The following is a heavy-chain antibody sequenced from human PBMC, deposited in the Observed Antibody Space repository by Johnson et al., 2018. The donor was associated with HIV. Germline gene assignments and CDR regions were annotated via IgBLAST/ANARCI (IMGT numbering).Heavy chain of an antibody. V-gene: IGHV3-30*18. CDR3: AKGQVVVAATSAFDI. Sequence: QVQLVESGGGVVQPGRSLRLSCAGSGFTFSSYGMHWVRQAPGKGLEWVALISHDGSNKYYADSVKGRFTISRDNSKNTLYVQMNSLRGEDTAVYYCAKGQVVVAATSAFDIWGQGTMVTVSS. CDR2: ISHDGSNK. J-gene: IGHJ3*02. CDR1: GFTFSSYG. D-gene: IGHD2-15*01.